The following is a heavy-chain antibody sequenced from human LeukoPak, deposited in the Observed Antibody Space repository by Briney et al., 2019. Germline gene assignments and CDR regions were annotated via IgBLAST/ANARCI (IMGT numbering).Heavy chain of an antibody. Sequence: GGSLRLSCAASGFTFSSYSMNWVRQAPGKGLEWVSSISSSSSYIYYADSVKGRFTISRGNAKNSLYLQMNSLRAEDTAVYYCARDVTYYDILTGYLPLYYFDYWGQGTLVTVSS. CDR3: ARDVTYYDILTGYLPLYYFDY. V-gene: IGHV3-21*01. CDR1: GFTFSSYS. D-gene: IGHD3-9*01. CDR2: ISSSSSYI. J-gene: IGHJ4*02.